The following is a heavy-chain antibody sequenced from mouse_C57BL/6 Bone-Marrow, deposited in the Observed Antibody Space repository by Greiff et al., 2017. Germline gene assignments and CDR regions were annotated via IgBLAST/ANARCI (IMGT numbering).Heavy chain of an antibody. CDR2: IWSGGST. Sequence: QVQLQQSGPGLVQPSQSLSITCTVSGFSLTSYGVHWVRQSPGKGLEWLGVIWSGGSTDYYPAFISRLSISKDNSKIQVFLTRNRLQSDDAAIYYCASLRPWFAYWGQGTLVTVSA. CDR1: GFSLTSYG. CDR3: ASLRPWFAY. J-gene: IGHJ3*01. V-gene: IGHV2-2*01. D-gene: IGHD2-12*01.